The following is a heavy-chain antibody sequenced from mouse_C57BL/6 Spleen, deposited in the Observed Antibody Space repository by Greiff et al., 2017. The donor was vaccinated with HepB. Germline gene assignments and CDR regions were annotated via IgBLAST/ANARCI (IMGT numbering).Heavy chain of an antibody. CDR3: ARDYGSSPYWYFDG. Sequence: QVQLQQPGAELVKPGASVKLSCKASGYTFTSSWMHWVKQRPGQGLEWIGMIHPNRGSTNYNEKCKSKATLNVDKSSSTAYMKLSSLTSEDSAVSDCARDYGSSPYWYFDGWGTGTTVTVSS. CDR2: IHPNRGST. CDR1: GYTFTSSW. V-gene: IGHV1-64*01. J-gene: IGHJ1*03. D-gene: IGHD1-1*01.